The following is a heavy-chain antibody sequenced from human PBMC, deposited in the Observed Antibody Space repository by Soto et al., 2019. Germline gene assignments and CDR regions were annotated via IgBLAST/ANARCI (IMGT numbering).Heavy chain of an antibody. D-gene: IGHD3-10*01. CDR1: GFTFSSYA. J-gene: IGHJ5*02. CDR3: AKDPSILLWFGESRNNWFDP. V-gene: IGHV3-23*01. Sequence: GGSLRLSCAASGFTFSSYAMSWVRQAPGKGLEWVSAISGSGGSTYYADSVKGRFTISRDNSKNTLYLQMNSLRAEDTAVYYCAKDPSILLWFGESRNNWFDPWGQGTLVTVSS. CDR2: ISGSGGST.